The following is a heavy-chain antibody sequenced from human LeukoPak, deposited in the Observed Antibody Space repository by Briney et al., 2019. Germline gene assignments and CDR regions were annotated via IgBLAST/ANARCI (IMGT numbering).Heavy chain of an antibody. CDR1: GFTFSNTW. J-gene: IGHJ4*02. Sequence: GGSLRLSCAASGFTFSNTWMNWVRQAPGEGLEWVGRIQSKTDGGTTEYAAPVKGRFTISRDDSKTTLYLQMNSLKTEDTAVYYCATLTVRGVINIWGQGTLVTVSS. CDR2: IQSKTDGGTT. V-gene: IGHV3-15*01. CDR3: ATLTVRGVINI. D-gene: IGHD3-10*01.